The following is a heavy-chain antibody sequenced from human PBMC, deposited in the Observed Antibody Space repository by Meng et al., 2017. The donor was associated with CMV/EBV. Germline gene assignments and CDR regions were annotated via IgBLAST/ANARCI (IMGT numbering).Heavy chain of an antibody. Sequence: GSLRLSCTVSGGSISSYHWSWIRQPPGKGLEWIGYIYDNGDTTYNPSLKGRVTISVNTPKNQFSLKLSSVTAADTAMYYCARDTVSTYYYYGMDVWGQGTTVTVSS. CDR1: GGSISSYH. V-gene: IGHV4-59*13. J-gene: IGHJ6*02. D-gene: IGHD4-11*01. CDR3: ARDTVSTYYYYGMDV. CDR2: IYDNGDT.